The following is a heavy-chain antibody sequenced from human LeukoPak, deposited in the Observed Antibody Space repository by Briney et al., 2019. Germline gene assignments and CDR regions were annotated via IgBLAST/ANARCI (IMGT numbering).Heavy chain of an antibody. J-gene: IGHJ5*02. CDR2: ISYTGHT. V-gene: IGHV4-59*13. Sequence: AETLSLTCTVSGGSISPYFWSWIRQPPGKGREWIGYISYTGHTNYNPSLKSRVTISIDTSKNPFSLQLTSVTAADTAVYFCARDGYRGVTNFDPWGQGTLVTVSS. CDR3: ARDGYRGVTNFDP. CDR1: GGSISPYF. D-gene: IGHD3-10*01.